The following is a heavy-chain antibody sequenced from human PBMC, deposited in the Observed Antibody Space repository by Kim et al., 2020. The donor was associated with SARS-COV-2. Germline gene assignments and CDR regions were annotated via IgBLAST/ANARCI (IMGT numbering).Heavy chain of an antibody. CDR3: ARGIMRVDMNFDY. J-gene: IGHJ4*02. V-gene: IGHV1-18*01. Sequence: YAQKLQGRVTMTTDTSTSTAYMELRSLRSDDTAVYYCARGIMRVDMNFDYWGQGTLVTVSS. D-gene: IGHD5-12*01.